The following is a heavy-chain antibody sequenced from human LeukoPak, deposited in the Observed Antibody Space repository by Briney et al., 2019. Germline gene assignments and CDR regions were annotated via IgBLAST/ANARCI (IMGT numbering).Heavy chain of an antibody. D-gene: IGHD2-21*02. CDR2: INSDGSST. CDR3: ARDPDCGGYSRFDC. CDR1: GFTFSSYW. Sequence: PGGSLRLSCAASGFTFSSYWMHWVRQAPGKGLEWVSRINSDGSSTSYADSVKGRFTISRDNAKNTLYLQMNSLRGEDTAVYYCARDPDCGGYSRFDCWGQGTLVTVSS. V-gene: IGHV3-74*01. J-gene: IGHJ4*02.